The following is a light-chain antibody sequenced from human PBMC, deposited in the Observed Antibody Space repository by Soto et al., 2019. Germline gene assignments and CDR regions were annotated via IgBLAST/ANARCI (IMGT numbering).Light chain of an antibody. CDR3: SSYAGRNEV. Sequence: QSALTQPPSASGSPGQSVTISCTGTSSDVGGYNYVSWYQQHPGKAPKLMIYEVSNRPSGVPDRFSGSKSGNTASLTVSGLQAEDEADYYCSSYAGRNEVFGGGTKLTVL. CDR2: EVS. J-gene: IGLJ2*01. CDR1: SSDVGGYNY. V-gene: IGLV2-8*01.